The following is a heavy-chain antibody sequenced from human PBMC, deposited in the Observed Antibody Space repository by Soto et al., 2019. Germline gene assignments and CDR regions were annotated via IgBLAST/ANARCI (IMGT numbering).Heavy chain of an antibody. D-gene: IGHD3-16*01. Sequence: QVHLVQSGAEVKMPGASVKVSCKASGFTFTSYAFTWVRQAPGQGLEWMGWISAYNVNTNYARNFRGRGTMTTDSSTSTVYMELGSLTSDATAVYFCASDFTGCPPDGVDPWGQGTLVSVSA. J-gene: IGHJ5*02. CDR1: GFTFTSYA. CDR2: ISAYNVNT. V-gene: IGHV1-18*01. CDR3: ASDFTGCPPDGVDP.